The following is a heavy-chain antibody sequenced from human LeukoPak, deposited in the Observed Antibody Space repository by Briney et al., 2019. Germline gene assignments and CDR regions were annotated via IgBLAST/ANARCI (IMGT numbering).Heavy chain of an antibody. CDR3: ARPTSEFDP. Sequence: PSETLSLTCTVSGGSISRSNYYWSWIRQPPGKGLEWIGEINHSGSTNYNPSLKSRVTISVDTSKNQFSLKLTSVTAADTAVYYCARPTSEFDPWGQGTLVTVSS. CDR2: INHSGST. CDR1: GGSISRSNYY. V-gene: IGHV4-39*07. J-gene: IGHJ5*02.